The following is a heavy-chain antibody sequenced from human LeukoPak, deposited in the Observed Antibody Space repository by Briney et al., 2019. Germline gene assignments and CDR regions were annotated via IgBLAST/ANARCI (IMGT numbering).Heavy chain of an antibody. V-gene: IGHV4-39*01. D-gene: IGHD6-13*01. Sequence: SETLSLTCTVSGGSISSSTYYWGWIRQPPGKGLEWIGRIYYSGSTYYNASLKSRVTISADTSKNQFSLKLSSVTASDTAVYYCARPLSGSSSWHGAAFDIWGQGTMVTVSS. CDR2: IYYSGST. CDR1: GGSISSSTYY. J-gene: IGHJ3*02. CDR3: ARPLSGSSSWHGAAFDI.